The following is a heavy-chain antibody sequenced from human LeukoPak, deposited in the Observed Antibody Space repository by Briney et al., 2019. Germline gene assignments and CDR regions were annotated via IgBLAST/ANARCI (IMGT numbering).Heavy chain of an antibody. D-gene: IGHD5-24*01. J-gene: IGHJ4*02. Sequence: PSETLSLTCTVSGGSISSGGYYWSWIRQHPGKGLEWIGYIYYSGSTYYNPSLKSRVTISVDTSKNQFSLKLSSVTAADTAVYYCARDGRDGYNSAWDYWGQGTLVTVSS. CDR1: GGSISSGGYY. CDR3: ARDGRDGYNSAWDY. V-gene: IGHV4-31*03. CDR2: IYYSGST.